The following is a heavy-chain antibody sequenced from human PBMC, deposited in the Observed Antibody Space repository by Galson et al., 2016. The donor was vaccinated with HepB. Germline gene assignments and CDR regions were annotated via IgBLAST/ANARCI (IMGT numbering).Heavy chain of an antibody. D-gene: IGHD3-3*01. V-gene: IGHV3-21*01. J-gene: IGHJ4*02. CDR2: ISSSSSYI. CDR3: ARGRYDSWSGPRTTYYSDY. CDR1: GFTFSNFA. Sequence: SLRLSCAASGFTFSNFALSWVRQAPGKGLEWVSSISSSSSYIYYADSLMGRFTISRDNARNSLYLQMNSLRAEDTAVYYCARGRYDSWSGPRTTYYSDYWGQGTLVTVSS.